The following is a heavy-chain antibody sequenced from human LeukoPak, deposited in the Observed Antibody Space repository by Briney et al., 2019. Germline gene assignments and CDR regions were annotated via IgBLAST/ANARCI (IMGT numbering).Heavy chain of an antibody. J-gene: IGHJ5*02. D-gene: IGHD4/OR15-4a*01. CDR2: ISSSGNTK. CDR3: ARVQVLGTYDWFDP. CDR1: GFTFSSYE. V-gene: IGHV3-48*03. Sequence: QSGGSLRLSCAASGFTFSSYEMNWVRQAPGKGLEWVSYISSSGNTKYYADSVKGRCTISRDNAKNTLYLQMNSLRAEDTAIYYCARVQVLGTYDWFDPWGQGTLVTVSS.